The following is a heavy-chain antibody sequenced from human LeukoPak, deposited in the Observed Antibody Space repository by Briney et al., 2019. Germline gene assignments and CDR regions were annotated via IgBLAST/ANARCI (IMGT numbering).Heavy chain of an antibody. CDR2: ISNNGGTT. V-gene: IGHV3-23*01. CDR1: GFTFASYA. Sequence: PGGSLRLSCAASGFTFASYAMSWVRQAPGKGLEWVSAISNNGGTTYYADSLKGRFTISRDNAKNTLFLQMNSLRAEDTAVYYCAKVGSYHDFDYWGQGTLVTVSS. D-gene: IGHD3-22*01. J-gene: IGHJ4*02. CDR3: AKVGSYHDFDY.